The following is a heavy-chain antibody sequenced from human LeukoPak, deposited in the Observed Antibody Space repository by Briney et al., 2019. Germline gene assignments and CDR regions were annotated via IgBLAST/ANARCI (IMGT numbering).Heavy chain of an antibody. J-gene: IGHJ3*02. V-gene: IGHV3-64D*06. D-gene: IGHD2-2*01. CDR1: GFTFSSYA. CDR3: ARVGVVPAAIPDGFDI. Sequence: GGSLRLSCSASGFTFSSYAMHWVRQAPGKGLEYVSAISSNGGSTYYADSVKGRFTISRDNSKNTLYLQMSSLRAEDTAVYYCARVGVVPAAIPDGFDIWGQGTMVTVSS. CDR2: ISSNGGST.